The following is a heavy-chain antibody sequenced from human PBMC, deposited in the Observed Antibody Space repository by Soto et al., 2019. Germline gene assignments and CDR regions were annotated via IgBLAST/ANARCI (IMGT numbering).Heavy chain of an antibody. D-gene: IGHD5-18*01. Sequence: QVQLVQSGAEVKKPGSSVKVSCKASGGTFSSYAISWVRQAPGQGLEWMGGIIPIFGTANYAQKFQGRVTITADKSTSTAYMELSSLRSEDTAVYYCARGEDYGYNLYYYSYGMDVWGQGTTFTFSS. CDR3: ARGEDYGYNLYYYSYGMDV. J-gene: IGHJ6*02. V-gene: IGHV1-69*06. CDR2: IIPIFGTA. CDR1: GGTFSSYA.